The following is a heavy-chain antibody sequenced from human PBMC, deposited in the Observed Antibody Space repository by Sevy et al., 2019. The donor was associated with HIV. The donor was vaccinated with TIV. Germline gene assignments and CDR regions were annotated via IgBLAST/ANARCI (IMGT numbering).Heavy chain of an antibody. J-gene: IGHJ6*02. D-gene: IGHD6-13*01. CDR2: IRYDGSNK. V-gene: IGHV3-30*02. CDR1: GFTFSSYG. Sequence: GGSLRLSCVASGFTFSSYGMHWVRQAPGKGLEWVAFIRYDGSNKYYADSVKGRFTISRDNSKNTLYLQMNSLRAEDTAVYYCAKTRTGIAAAGTRGYYYYYGMDVWGQGTTVTVSS. CDR3: AKTRTGIAAAGTRGYYYYYGMDV.